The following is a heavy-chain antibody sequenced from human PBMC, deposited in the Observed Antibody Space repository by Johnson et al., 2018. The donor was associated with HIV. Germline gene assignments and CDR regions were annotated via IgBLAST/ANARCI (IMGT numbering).Heavy chain of an antibody. V-gene: IGHV3-11*04. J-gene: IGHJ3*02. CDR2: ISSSGTTV. CDR1: GFTFSDYY. Sequence: QVQLVESGGGLVKPGGSLRLSCAASGFTFSDYYMTWIRQTPGKGLEWVSYISSSGTTVYYADSVRGRFSISRDNTKHSLYLQMNSLRAEDTALYYCARVSNHAFDIWGQGTMVTVSS. CDR3: ARVSNHAFDI.